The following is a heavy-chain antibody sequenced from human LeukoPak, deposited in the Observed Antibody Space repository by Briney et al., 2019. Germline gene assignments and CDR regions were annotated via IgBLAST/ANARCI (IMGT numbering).Heavy chain of an antibody. CDR1: GFTFSSYS. CDR3: ARDLLDTTMGDAYYYYGMDV. Sequence: PGGYPGLSCAASGFTFSSYSMNWVRQAPGKGLEWVSSISSSTHYIYYADSLKGRFTISRDNAKRSLYLQMNSLRAEDTAVYYCARDLLDTTMGDAYYYYGMDVWGQGSTATVSS. J-gene: IGHJ6*02. CDR2: ISSSTHYI. V-gene: IGHV3-21*01. D-gene: IGHD5-18*01.